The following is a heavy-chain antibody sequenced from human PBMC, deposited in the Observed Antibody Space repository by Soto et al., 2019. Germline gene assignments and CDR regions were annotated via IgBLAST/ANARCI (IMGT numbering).Heavy chain of an antibody. Sequence: PGGSLRLSCAASGFTFSSYWMSWVRQAPGKGLEWVANIKQDGSEKYYVDSVKGRFTISRDNAKNSLYLQMNSLRAEDTAVYYCARKGYSSEPDAFDMWGQGTMVTVSS. V-gene: IGHV3-7*01. J-gene: IGHJ3*02. CDR2: IKQDGSEK. CDR1: GFTFSSYW. CDR3: ARKGYSSEPDAFDM. D-gene: IGHD5-18*01.